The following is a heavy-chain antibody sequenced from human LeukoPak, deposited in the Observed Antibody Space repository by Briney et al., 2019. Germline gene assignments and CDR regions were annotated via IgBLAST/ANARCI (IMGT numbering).Heavy chain of an antibody. Sequence: GGSLRLSCAASGFTFSSYSMNWVRQAPGKGLEWVSAISGSGGSTYYADSVKGRFTISRDNSKNTLYLQMNSLRAEDTAVYYCAKSYDYGDYVPHAFDIWGQGTMVTVSS. J-gene: IGHJ3*02. CDR3: AKSYDYGDYVPHAFDI. V-gene: IGHV3-23*01. CDR2: ISGSGGST. D-gene: IGHD4-17*01. CDR1: GFTFSSYS.